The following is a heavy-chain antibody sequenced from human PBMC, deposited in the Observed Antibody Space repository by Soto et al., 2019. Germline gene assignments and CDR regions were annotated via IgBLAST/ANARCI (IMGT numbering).Heavy chain of an antibody. CDR1: GGSISSSSYY. Sequence: SETLSLTCTVSGGSISSSSYYWGWIRQPPGKGLEWIGSIYYSGSTYYNPSLKSRVTISVDTSKNQFSLKLSSVTAADTAVYYCARHGRYSGYDLGQGTLVTVSS. CDR2: IYYSGST. J-gene: IGHJ4*02. CDR3: ARHGRYSGYD. D-gene: IGHD5-12*01. V-gene: IGHV4-39*01.